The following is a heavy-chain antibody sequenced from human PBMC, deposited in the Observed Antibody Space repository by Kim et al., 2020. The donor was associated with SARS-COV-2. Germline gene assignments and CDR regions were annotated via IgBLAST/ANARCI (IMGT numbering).Heavy chain of an antibody. CDR2: ISYDGSNK. CDR3: AGDGGDYDY. CDR1: GFTFSSYG. J-gene: IGHJ4*02. D-gene: IGHD3-16*01. Sequence: GGSLRLSCAASGFTFSSYGMHWVRQAPGKGLEWVAVISYDGSNKYYADSVKGRFTISRDNSKNTLYLQMNSLRAEDTAVYYCAGDGGDYDYWGQGTLVTVSS. V-gene: IGHV3-33*05.